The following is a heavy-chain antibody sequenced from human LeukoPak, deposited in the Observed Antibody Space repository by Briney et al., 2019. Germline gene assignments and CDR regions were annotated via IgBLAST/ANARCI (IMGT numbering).Heavy chain of an antibody. CDR1: GFIFSNYA. CDR3: AKWGDYDILSGYHDSDY. V-gene: IGHV3-23*01. D-gene: IGHD3-9*01. Sequence: QPGASLRLSCAASGFIFSNYAMSWVRQAPGKGLEWVSAIGGRDGGTYYADSVKGRFTVSRDDPKNTLYLQMNTLRVEDTAVYYCAKWGDYDILSGYHDSDYWGHGTLVTVSS. J-gene: IGHJ4*01. CDR2: IGGRDGGT.